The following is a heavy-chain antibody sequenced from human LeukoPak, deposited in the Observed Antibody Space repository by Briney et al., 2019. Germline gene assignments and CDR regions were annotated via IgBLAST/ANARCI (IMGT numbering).Heavy chain of an antibody. D-gene: IGHD3-22*01. CDR2: VMAIFGGV. V-gene: IGHV1-69*05. CDR3: ARGELGDRSGFSFFDY. Sequence: SVKASCKAPRGTFDSYGISWVRQAPGQGLEWMGGVMAIFGGVKYGQKFQGRATITTDASTSTAYMELRSLTSEDTGIYYCARGELGDRSGFSFFDYWGQGTLVTVSS. CDR1: RGTFDSYG. J-gene: IGHJ4*02.